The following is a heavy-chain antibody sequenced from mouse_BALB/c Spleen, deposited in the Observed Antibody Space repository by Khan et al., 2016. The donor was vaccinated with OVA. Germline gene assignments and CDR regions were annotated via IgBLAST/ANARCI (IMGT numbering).Heavy chain of an antibody. D-gene: IGHD2-14*01. CDR2: IWGDGDT. CDR3: AKPERYDDGFTY. V-gene: IGHV2-3*01. Sequence: QVQLKQSGPGLVAPSQSLSITCTVSGLSLSSYGVSWVRQPPGKGLEWLGVIWGDGDTNYHSALISRLSVCKDNSKSQVFLKLNSLKTDDTATYYCAKPERYDDGFTYWGQGTLVTVSA. CDR1: GLSLSSYG. J-gene: IGHJ3*01.